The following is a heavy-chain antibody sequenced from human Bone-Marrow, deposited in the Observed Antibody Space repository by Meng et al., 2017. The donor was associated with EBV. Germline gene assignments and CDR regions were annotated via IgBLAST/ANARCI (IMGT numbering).Heavy chain of an antibody. CDR1: GFTFSSYS. J-gene: IGHJ4*02. D-gene: IGHD3-22*01. Sequence: EVQLVESGGGLVKPGGSLRLFCAASGFTFSSYSKNWVRQAPGKGLEWVSSISSSSSYIYYADSVKGRFTISRDNAKNSLYLQMNSLRAEDTAVYYCARDDGNYYDGEYHFDYWGQGPLVTVAS. CDR3: ARDDGNYYDGEYHFDY. V-gene: IGHV3-21*01. CDR2: ISSSSSYI.